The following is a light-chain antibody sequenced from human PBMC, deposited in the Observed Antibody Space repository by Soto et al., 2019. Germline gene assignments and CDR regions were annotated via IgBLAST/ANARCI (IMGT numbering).Light chain of an antibody. V-gene: IGKV1-39*01. CDR3: QQSYNTPFT. Sequence: DIQVTQSPSSLSASVGDRVTITCRANQNISSYLNWYQKKPGKAPNFLIYAASTLQSGVPPRFSGGGSGTDFTLTISGLRPEDFATYYCQQSYNTPFTFGGGTKMDIK. CDR2: AAS. CDR1: QNISSY. J-gene: IGKJ4*01.